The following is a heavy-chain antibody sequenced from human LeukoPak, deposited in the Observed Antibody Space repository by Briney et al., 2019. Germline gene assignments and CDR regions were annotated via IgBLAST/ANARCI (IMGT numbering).Heavy chain of an antibody. D-gene: IGHD2-2*03. J-gene: IGHJ6*02. Sequence: GRSLRLSCAACGFTFSSYSMNWVSQAPGKGLEWVSSISSSSSYIYYADSVKGRFTISRDNAKNSLYLKMNSLRAQDTAVYYCATFGYCSSTSCQADIYYYYGMDVWGQGTTVTVSS. CDR1: GFTFSSYS. CDR3: ATFGYCSSTSCQADIYYYYGMDV. V-gene: IGHV3-21*01. CDR2: ISSSSSYI.